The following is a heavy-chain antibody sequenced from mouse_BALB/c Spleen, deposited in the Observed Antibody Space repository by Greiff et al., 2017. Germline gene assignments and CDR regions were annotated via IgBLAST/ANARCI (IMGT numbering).Heavy chain of an antibody. CDR1: GFTFSSYA. CDR3: ASPYDYEGAWFAY. J-gene: IGHJ3*01. V-gene: IGHV5-9-3*01. Sequence: DVKLVESGGGLVKPGGSLKLSCAASGFTFSSYAMSWVRQTPEKRLEWVATISSGGSYTYYPDSVKGRFTISRDNAKNTLYLQMSSLRSEDTAMYYCASPYDYEGAWFAYWGQGTLVTVSA. CDR2: ISSGGSYT. D-gene: IGHD2-4*01.